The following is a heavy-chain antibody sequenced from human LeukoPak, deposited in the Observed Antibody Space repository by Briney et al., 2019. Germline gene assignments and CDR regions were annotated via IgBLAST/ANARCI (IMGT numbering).Heavy chain of an antibody. V-gene: IGHV3-21*01. CDR2: ISSSSTYI. J-gene: IGHJ6*02. D-gene: IGHD4-17*01. CDR3: ASDYGDYSSYYYGMDV. CDR1: GFTFSSYS. Sequence: GGSLRLSCAASGFTFSSYSMNWVRQAPGKGLVWVSSISSSSTYIFYADSVKGRFTISRDNAKNSLYLQMNSLRAEDTAVNYCASDYGDYSSYYYGMDVWGQGTTVTVSS.